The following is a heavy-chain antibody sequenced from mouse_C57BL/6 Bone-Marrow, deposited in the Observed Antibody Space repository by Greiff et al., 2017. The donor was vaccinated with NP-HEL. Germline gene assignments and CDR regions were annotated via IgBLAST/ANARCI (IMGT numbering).Heavy chain of an antibody. J-gene: IGHJ3*01. V-gene: IGHV1-50*01. D-gene: IGHD3-2*02. CDR2: IDPSDSYT. CDR1: GYTFTSYW. Sequence: QVQLQQPGAELVKPGASVKLSCKASGYTFTSYWMQWVKQRPGQGLEWIGEIDPSDSYTNYNQKFKGKATLTVDTSASTAYMQLSSLTSEDSAVYYCASSKTAQATWFAYWGQGTLVTVSA. CDR3: ASSKTAQATWFAY.